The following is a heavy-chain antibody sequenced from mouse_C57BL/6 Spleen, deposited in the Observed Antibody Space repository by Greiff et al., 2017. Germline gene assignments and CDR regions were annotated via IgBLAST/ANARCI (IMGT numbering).Heavy chain of an antibody. D-gene: IGHD3-2*02. CDR3: ARAAQASAMDY. CDR1: GYTFTSYT. V-gene: IGHV1-4*01. J-gene: IGHJ4*01. CDR2: INPSSGYT. Sequence: QVQLQQSGAELARPGASVKMSCKASGYTFTSYTMHWVKQRPGQGLEWIGYINPSSGYTKYNQKFKDKATLTADKSSSTAHMQLSSLTPEDSAVYYCARAAQASAMDYWGQGTSVTVSS.